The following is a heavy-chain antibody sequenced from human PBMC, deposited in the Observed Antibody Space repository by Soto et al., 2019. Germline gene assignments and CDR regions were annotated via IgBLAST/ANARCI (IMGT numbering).Heavy chain of an antibody. V-gene: IGHV1-46*01. CDR3: ARAPITMIVVAVQEGGFPGPNAAFDI. D-gene: IGHD3-22*01. J-gene: IGHJ3*02. CDR1: GYTFTSYY. CDR2: INPSGGST. Sequence: SVEVSCKASGYTFTSYYMDWVRQAPGQGLEWMGIINPSGGSTSYAQKFQGRVTMTRDTSTSTVYMELSSLRSEDTAVYYCARAPITMIVVAVQEGGFPGPNAAFDIWG.